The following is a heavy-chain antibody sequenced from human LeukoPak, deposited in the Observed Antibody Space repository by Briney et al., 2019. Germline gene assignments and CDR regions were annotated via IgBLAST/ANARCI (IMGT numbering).Heavy chain of an antibody. Sequence: GGSLRLSCSASGFIVSNNWMTWVRQAPGKGLEWVANIKQDGSEKYYVDSVKGRFTISRDNTKKSLYLQMSSLRAEDTAVYFCARDMIILQSWGQGTLVTVSS. CDR2: IKQDGSEK. V-gene: IGHV3-7*04. D-gene: IGHD3-16*01. CDR3: ARDMIILQS. CDR1: GFIVSNNW. J-gene: IGHJ5*02.